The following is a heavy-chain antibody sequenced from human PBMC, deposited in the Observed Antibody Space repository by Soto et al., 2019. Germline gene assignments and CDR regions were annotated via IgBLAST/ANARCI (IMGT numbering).Heavy chain of an antibody. CDR2: INYSGST. V-gene: IGHV4-59*02. CDR3: GGGFLEWLHVEY. CDR1: GDSVSSYY. D-gene: IGHD3-3*01. J-gene: IGHJ4*02. Sequence: SETLSLTCTVSGDSVSSYYWTWIRQSPGKGLEWIGYINYSGSTNHSPSLNSRVTISVDTSKNQFSLKLTSMTAADTAVYYCGGGFLEWLHVEYWGQGTPVTVSS.